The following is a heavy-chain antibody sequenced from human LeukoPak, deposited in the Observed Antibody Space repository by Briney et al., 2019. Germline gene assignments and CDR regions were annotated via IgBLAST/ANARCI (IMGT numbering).Heavy chain of an antibody. V-gene: IGHV1-69*13. Sequence: ASVKVSCKASGYTFTSYDIHWVRQATGQGLEWMGGIIPIFGTANYAQKFQGRVTITADESTSTAYMELSSLRSEDTAVYYCAGRVDTAMLFDYWGQGTLVTVSS. CDR1: GYTFTSYD. CDR2: IIPIFGTA. J-gene: IGHJ4*02. D-gene: IGHD5-18*01. CDR3: AGRVDTAMLFDY.